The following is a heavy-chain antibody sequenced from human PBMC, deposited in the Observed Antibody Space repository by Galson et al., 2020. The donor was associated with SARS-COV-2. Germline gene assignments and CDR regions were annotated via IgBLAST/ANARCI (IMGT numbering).Heavy chain of an antibody. CDR1: GFTFSDYE. Sequence: GGSLRLSCAASGFTFSDYEMHWVRQGKGKGLEWVSAVGVAGDTFYRGSVKGRFTISRENAKNSLYLQMSSLRAGDTAVYYCAREIRGVSDGAFAFDIWGQGTMVTVSS. CDR3: AREIRGVSDGAFAFDI. CDR2: VGVAGDT. V-gene: IGHV3-13*01. D-gene: IGHD3-10*01. J-gene: IGHJ3*02.